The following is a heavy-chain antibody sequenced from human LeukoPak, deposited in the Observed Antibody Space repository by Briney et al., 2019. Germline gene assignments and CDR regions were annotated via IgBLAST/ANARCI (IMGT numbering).Heavy chain of an antibody. J-gene: IGHJ4*02. CDR3: ARGEKQWLVRAPHFDY. Sequence: PGGSLRLSCAASGFTFSSYWMSWVRQAPGKGLEWVAYIKQDGSEKYYVDSVKGRFTISRDNAKNSLYLQMNSLRAEDTAVYYCARGEKQWLVRAPHFDYWGQGTLVTVSS. CDR2: IKQDGSEK. CDR1: GFTFSSYW. D-gene: IGHD6-19*01. V-gene: IGHV3-7*01.